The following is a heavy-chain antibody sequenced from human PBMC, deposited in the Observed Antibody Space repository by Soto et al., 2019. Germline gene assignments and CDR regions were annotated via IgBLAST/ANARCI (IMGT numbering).Heavy chain of an antibody. CDR2: IGASGGT. J-gene: IGHJ4*02. CDR3: AKKGFCSSGSCYGFDS. Sequence: GGSVRLSCAASGFSFSKYSMNWARQAPGKGLEWVSAIGASGGTYYADSVKGRFTVSRDNSKNTLYLQMNSLSAEDTAIYYCAKKGFCSSGSCYGFDSWGQGTLVTVSS. CDR1: GFSFSKYS. V-gene: IGHV3-23*01. D-gene: IGHD2-15*01.